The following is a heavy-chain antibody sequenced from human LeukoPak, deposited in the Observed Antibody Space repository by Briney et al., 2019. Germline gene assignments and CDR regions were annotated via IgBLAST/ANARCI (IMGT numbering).Heavy chain of an antibody. Sequence: KPSETLSLTCTVSGASISSSSYYWNWIRQPPGKGLEWIGNIKYGGSTYYNPSLKSRVTISVDTSKNQFSLKLSSVTAADTAVFYCARRIGGSAEIDYWGQGTLVTVSS. CDR1: GASISSSSYY. CDR3: ARRIGGSAEIDY. D-gene: IGHD1-26*01. V-gene: IGHV4-39*01. J-gene: IGHJ4*02. CDR2: IKYGGST.